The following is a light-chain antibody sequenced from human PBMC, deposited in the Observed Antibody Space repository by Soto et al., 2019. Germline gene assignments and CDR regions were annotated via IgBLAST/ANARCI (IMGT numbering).Light chain of an antibody. V-gene: IGKV3-20*01. CDR1: QSISSNY. J-gene: IGKJ3*01. Sequence: EIVLTQSPGTLSLSPGERATLSCRASQSISSNYLAWYQQKPGQAPRLLIYGASSRATGIPDRFSGSGSGTDFTLTISILEPEDFAVYYCQQYGNSPPFTFGPGTKVDIK. CDR2: GAS. CDR3: QQYGNSPPFT.